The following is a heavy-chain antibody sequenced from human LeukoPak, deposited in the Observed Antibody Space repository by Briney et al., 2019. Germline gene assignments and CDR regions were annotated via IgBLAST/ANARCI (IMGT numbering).Heavy chain of an antibody. J-gene: IGHJ1*01. CDR3: ARDFRGWYVYFQH. CDR1: GGSISSSSYY. CDR2: IYYSGST. Sequence: SETLSLTCTVSGGSISSSSYYWGWIRQPPGKGLEWIGSIYYSGSTYYNPSLKSRVTISVDTSKNQFSLKLSSVTAADTAVYYCARDFRGWYVYFQHWGQGTLVTVSS. D-gene: IGHD6-19*01. V-gene: IGHV4-39*07.